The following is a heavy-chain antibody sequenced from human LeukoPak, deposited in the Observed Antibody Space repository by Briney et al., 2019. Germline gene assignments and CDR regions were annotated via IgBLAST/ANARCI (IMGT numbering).Heavy chain of an antibody. Sequence: PGGSLRLSCAASGFTFSSYWMSWVRQAPGKGLEWVANIKQDGSEKYYVDSVKGRFTISRDNAKNSLYLQMNSLRAEDTAVYYCAREAKYCSSTSCRNIAYYYYYGMDVWGQGTTVTVSS. D-gene: IGHD2-2*01. V-gene: IGHV3-7*01. CDR3: AREAKYCSSTSCRNIAYYYYYGMDV. CDR2: IKQDGSEK. CDR1: GFTFSSYW. J-gene: IGHJ6*02.